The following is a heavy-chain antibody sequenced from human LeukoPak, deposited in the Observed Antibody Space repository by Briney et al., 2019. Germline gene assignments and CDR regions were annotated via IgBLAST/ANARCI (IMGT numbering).Heavy chain of an antibody. J-gene: IGHJ6*02. CDR2: IIPILGIA. V-gene: IGHV1-69*04. CDR3: ARDGMVRGVIDYYGMDV. D-gene: IGHD3-10*01. CDR1: GGTFSNYA. Sequence: SVKVSCKASGGTFSNYAISWVRQAPGQGLEWMGRIIPILGIANYAQKFPGRVTITADKSRSTAYMELSSLRSEDTAVYYCARDGMVRGVIDYYGMDVWGQGTTVTVSS.